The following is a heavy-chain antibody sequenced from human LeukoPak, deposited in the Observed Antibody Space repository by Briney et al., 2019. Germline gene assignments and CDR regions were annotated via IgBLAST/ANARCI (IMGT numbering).Heavy chain of an antibody. D-gene: IGHD6-19*01. J-gene: IGHJ4*02. V-gene: IGHV3-20*04. CDR1: GFTFDDYG. Sequence: GGSLRLSCAASGFTFDDYGLSWVRQVPGKGLEWVSGLNWNGASTGYADSVKGRFTISRDNAKNSLYLQMNSLRAEDTAVYYCARDLLSIAVAGISPLDYWGQGTLVTVSS. CDR2: LNWNGAST. CDR3: ARDLLSIAVAGISPLDY.